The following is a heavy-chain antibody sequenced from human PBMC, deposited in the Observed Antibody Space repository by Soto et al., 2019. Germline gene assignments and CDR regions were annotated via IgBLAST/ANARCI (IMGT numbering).Heavy chain of an antibody. CDR3: ATRVAFDYGDYVAFDY. D-gene: IGHD4-17*01. CDR1: GGTFSSYA. V-gene: IGHV1-69*01. CDR2: IIPIFGTA. Sequence: QVQLVQSGAEVKKPGSSVKVSCKASGGTFSSYAISWVRQAPGQGLEWMGGIIPIFGTANYAQKFQGRVTITADEFTSTAYMELSSLRSEDTAVYYCATRVAFDYGDYVAFDYWGQGTLVTVSS. J-gene: IGHJ4*02.